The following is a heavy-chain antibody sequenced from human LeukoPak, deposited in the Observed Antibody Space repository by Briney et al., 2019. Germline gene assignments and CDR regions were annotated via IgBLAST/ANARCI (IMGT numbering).Heavy chain of an antibody. Sequence: GGSLRLSCAASGFTFSSYAMDWVRQAPGKGLEWVSTISGSGGSTYYADSVKGRFTISRDNSKNTLYLQMNSLRAEDTAVYYCAKDGYYYDSTGFYYFDYWGRGALVPVSS. CDR1: GFTFSSYA. J-gene: IGHJ4*02. D-gene: IGHD3-22*01. CDR2: ISGSGGST. V-gene: IGHV3-23*01. CDR3: AKDGYYYDSTGFYYFDY.